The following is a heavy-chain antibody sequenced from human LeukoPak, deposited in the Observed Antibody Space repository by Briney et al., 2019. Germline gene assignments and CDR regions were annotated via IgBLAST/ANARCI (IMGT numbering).Heavy chain of an antibody. D-gene: IGHD3-10*01. V-gene: IGHV3-21*01. J-gene: IGHJ4*02. CDR2: ITGSSDYI. CDR3: AKFKGHYGDSEYYFDS. Sequence: GGSLRLSRAASGFTFSRYSVNWVRQAPGKGLEWVSCITGSSDYIFYADSVRGRFTISRDNAKNSLFLQMNSLRAEDTAVYYCAKFKGHYGDSEYYFDSWDQGTLVTVSS. CDR1: GFTFSRYS.